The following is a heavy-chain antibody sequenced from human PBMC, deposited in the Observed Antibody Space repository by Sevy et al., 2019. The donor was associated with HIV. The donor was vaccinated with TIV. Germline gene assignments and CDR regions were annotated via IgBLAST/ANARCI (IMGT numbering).Heavy chain of an antibody. CDR2: ISDNGYNL. J-gene: IGHJ4*02. V-gene: IGHV3-11*04. CDR1: EFSFHDYY. CDR3: ARAGPYTSRWHFDY. Sequence: GGSLRLSCAASEFSFHDYYMSWIRQAPGMGLEYISYISDNGYNLYYADSVRGRFTISRDNAKNSLYLQMNSLGIEDTAVYYCARAGPYTSRWHFDYWGQGTLVTVSS. D-gene: IGHD6-13*01.